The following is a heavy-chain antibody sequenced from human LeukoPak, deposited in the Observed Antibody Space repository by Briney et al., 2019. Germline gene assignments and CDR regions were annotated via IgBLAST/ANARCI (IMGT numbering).Heavy chain of an antibody. CDR2: IIPILGIA. CDR3: ARDGNSSGWYADY. D-gene: IGHD6-19*01. CDR1: GGTFSSYT. V-gene: IGHV1-69*04. Sequence: PVKVSCKASGGTFSSYTISWVRQAPGQGLEWMGRIIPILGIANYAQKFQGRVTITADKSTSTAYMELSSLRSEDTAVYYCARDGNSSGWYADYWGQGTLVTVSS. J-gene: IGHJ4*02.